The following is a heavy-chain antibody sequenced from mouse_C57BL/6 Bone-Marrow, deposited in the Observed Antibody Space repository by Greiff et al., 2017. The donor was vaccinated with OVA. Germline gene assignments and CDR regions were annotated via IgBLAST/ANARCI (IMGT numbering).Heavy chain of an antibody. D-gene: IGHD1-1*01. V-gene: IGHV1-76*01. CDR2: IYPGSGNT. Sequence: QVQLQQSGAELVRPGASVKLSCKASGYTFTDYYINWVKQRPGQGLEWIARIYPGSGNTYYNEKFKGKATLTAEKSSSTAYMQLSSLTSEDSAVYCCARGRDYYGSSNDGFAYGGQGTLVTVSA. CDR1: GYTFTDYY. CDR3: ARGRDYYGSSNDGFAY. J-gene: IGHJ3*01.